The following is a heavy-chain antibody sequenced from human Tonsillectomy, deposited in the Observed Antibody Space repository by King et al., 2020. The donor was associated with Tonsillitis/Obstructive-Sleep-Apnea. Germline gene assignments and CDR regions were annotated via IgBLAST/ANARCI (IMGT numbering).Heavy chain of an antibody. J-gene: IGHJ4*02. Sequence: VQLVESGGGLVQPGGSLRLSCAASGFTFSSYWMHWVRQAPGKGLVWVSRINSDGSSTSYADSVKGRFTISRDNDKNTLYMQMNSLSANDTAVYYCARYSGSNADLDYWGQGTLVTVSS. V-gene: IGHV3-74*01. D-gene: IGHD2-15*01. CDR1: GFTFSSYW. CDR3: ARYSGSNADLDY. CDR2: INSDGSST.